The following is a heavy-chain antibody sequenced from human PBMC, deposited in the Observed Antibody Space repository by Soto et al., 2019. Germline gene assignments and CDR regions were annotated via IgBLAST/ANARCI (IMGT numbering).Heavy chain of an antibody. V-gene: IGHV1-69*13. J-gene: IGHJ6*02. CDR1: GGTFSSYA. CDR2: IIPIFGTA. CDR3: ARGVVPAAIGYYYYGMDV. Sequence: GPSVKVSCKASGGTFSSYAISWVRQAPGQGLEWMGGIIPIFGTANYAQKFQGRVTITADESTSTAYMELSSLRSEDTAVYYCARGVVPAAIGYYYYGMDVWGQGTTVTVSS. D-gene: IGHD2-2*01.